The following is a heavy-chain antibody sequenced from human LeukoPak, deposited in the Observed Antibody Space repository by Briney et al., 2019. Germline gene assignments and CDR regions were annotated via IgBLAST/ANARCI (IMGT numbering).Heavy chain of an antibody. D-gene: IGHD3-10*01. CDR3: ANPDRGYYGSGSYYNGDY. Sequence: PGGSLRLSCAASGFTFSSYAMSWVRQAPGKGLEWVSAISGSGGSTYYADSVKGRFTISRDNSKNTLYLQMNSLRAEDTAVYYCANPDRGYYGSGSYYNGDYWGQGTLVTVFS. CDR1: GFTFSSYA. CDR2: ISGSGGST. V-gene: IGHV3-23*01. J-gene: IGHJ4*02.